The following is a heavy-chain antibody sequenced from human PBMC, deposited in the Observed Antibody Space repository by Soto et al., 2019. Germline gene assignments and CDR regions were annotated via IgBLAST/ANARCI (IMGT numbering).Heavy chain of an antibody. CDR1: GGSISSYY. Sequence: PTCTVSGGSISSYYWSWIRQPPGKGLEWIGYIYYSGSTNYNPSLKSRVTISVDTSKNQFSLKLSSVTAADTAVYYCAREVVVAATKDYFDYWGQGTLVTVSS. CDR3: AREVVVAATKDYFDY. D-gene: IGHD2-15*01. CDR2: IYYSGST. V-gene: IGHV4-59*01. J-gene: IGHJ4*02.